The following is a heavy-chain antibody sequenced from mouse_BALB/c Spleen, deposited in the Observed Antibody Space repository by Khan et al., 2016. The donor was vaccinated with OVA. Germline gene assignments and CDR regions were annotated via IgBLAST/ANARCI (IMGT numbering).Heavy chain of an antibody. D-gene: IGHD1-2*01. J-gene: IGHJ1*01. V-gene: IGHV3-6*02. CDR1: GYSITSGYY. CDR2: ISYDGSN. Sequence: EVQLQESGPGLVKPSQSLSLTCSVAGYSITSGYYWNWIRQFPGNKLEWMGYISYDGSNNYNPSLKNRISITRDTSKNQFFLKLNSVTTEDTATYYCASVGLRLWYFDVWGAGTTVTVSS. CDR3: ASVGLRLWYFDV.